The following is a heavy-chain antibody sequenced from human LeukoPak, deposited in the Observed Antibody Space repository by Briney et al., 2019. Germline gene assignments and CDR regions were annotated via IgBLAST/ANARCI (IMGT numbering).Heavy chain of an antibody. CDR3: AIIYLIVGATTFDY. J-gene: IGHJ4*02. D-gene: IGHD1-26*01. Sequence: GGSLRLSRAASGFTFSTYWMTWVRQAPGKGLDWVGNIKQDGSETYYADSLKGRFTISRDNAKNSLYLQMNSLRVEDTAVYYCAIIYLIVGATTFDYWGQGTLVTVSS. CDR1: GFTFSTYW. V-gene: IGHV3-7*01. CDR2: IKQDGSET.